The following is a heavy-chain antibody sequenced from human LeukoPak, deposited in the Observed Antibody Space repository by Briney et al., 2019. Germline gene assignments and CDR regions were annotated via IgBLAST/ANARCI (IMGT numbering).Heavy chain of an antibody. D-gene: IGHD2-8*01. V-gene: IGHV1-46*01. CDR3: AREDVVLVDAVRYYYSGMDV. J-gene: IGHJ6*02. CDR1: GYNFISYY. Sequence: ASVKVSCKASGYNFISYYMHWVRQAPGQGLEWMGIINPSGGSTSYAQKFQERVTMTRDTSTSTVYMELSSLKSEDTAVYYCAREDVVLVDAVRYYYSGMDVWGQGTTVTVS. CDR2: INPSGGST.